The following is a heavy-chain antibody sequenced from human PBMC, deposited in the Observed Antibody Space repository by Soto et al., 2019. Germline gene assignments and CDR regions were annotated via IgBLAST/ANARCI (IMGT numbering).Heavy chain of an antibody. CDR3: ARFWGPITAAVDDY. J-gene: IGHJ4*02. V-gene: IGHV3-30*03. CDR2: ISYDGNIK. D-gene: IGHD6-13*01. CDR1: GFAFSNFG. Sequence: QVQLVESGGGVVQPGRSLTLSCAASGFAFSNFGMQWVRQAPGKGLEWVASISYDGNIKYSADSVKGRFTISRDNSKNTLYLQMNSLRSEDTAVYFCARFWGPITAAVDDYWGQGTLVTLSS.